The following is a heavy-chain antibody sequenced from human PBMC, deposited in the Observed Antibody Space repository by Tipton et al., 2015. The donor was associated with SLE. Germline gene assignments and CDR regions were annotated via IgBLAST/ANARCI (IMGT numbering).Heavy chain of an antibody. V-gene: IGHV1-69*05. CDR3: ARGWTEVGATPSPYVY. CDR2: IIPIFGTA. Sequence: QSGPEVKEPGSSVKVSCKASGGTFSSYTINWVRQAPGQGLEWMGGIIPIFGTANYAQKFQDRVTITTDESTSTAYMELSSLRSEDTAVYYCARGWTEVGATPSPYVYWGQGTLVTVSS. D-gene: IGHD1-26*01. J-gene: IGHJ4*02. CDR1: GGTFSSYT.